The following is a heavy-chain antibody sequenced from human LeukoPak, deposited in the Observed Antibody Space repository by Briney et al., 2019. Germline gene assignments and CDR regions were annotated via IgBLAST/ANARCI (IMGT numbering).Heavy chain of an antibody. J-gene: IGHJ4*02. V-gene: IGHV3-30*03. Sequence: GRSLRLSCAASGFTFSSYGMHWVRQAPGKGLEWVAVISYDGSNKYYADSVKGRFTISRDNSKNTLYLQMNSLRAEDMAVYYCARSNNMVGATYFDYWGQGTLVTVSS. D-gene: IGHD1-26*01. CDR3: ARSNNMVGATYFDY. CDR1: GFTFSSYG. CDR2: ISYDGSNK.